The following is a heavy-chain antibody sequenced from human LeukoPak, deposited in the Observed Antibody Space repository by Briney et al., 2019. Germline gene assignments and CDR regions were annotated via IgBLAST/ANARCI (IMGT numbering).Heavy chain of an antibody. CDR2: IKQDGSEK. Sequence: PAGGSLRLSCAASGFTFSSYWMSWVRQAPGKGLEWVANIKQDGSEKYYVDSVKGRFTISRDNAKNSLYLQMNSLRAEDTAVYYCAKDGAFAMVRGVIITGVVTDFDYWGQGTLVTVSS. D-gene: IGHD3-10*01. V-gene: IGHV3-7*03. CDR1: GFTFSSYW. CDR3: AKDGAFAMVRGVIITGVVTDFDY. J-gene: IGHJ4*02.